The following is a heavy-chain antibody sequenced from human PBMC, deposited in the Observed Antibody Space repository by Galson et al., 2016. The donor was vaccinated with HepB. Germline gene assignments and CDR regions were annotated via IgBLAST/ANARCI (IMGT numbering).Heavy chain of an antibody. CDR1: GFTLSDYS. D-gene: IGHD3-16*01. Sequence: LRLSCAVSGFTLSDYSISWIRQAPGKGLEWLSYISRSGGSMDYADSVKGRFSISRDNSRKSVYLQMNSLRAEDTAVYFCARSSSAYRPFDSWGQGTLVTVSS. V-gene: IGHV3-11*04. J-gene: IGHJ4*02. CDR3: ARSSSAYRPFDS. CDR2: ISRSGGSM.